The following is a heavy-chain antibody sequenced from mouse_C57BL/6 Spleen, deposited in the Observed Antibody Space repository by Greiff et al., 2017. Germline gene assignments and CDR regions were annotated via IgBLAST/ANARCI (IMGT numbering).Heavy chain of an antibody. CDR1: GYTFTSSW. CDR3: SRSGVRLTVGCFDV. J-gene: IGHJ1*03. V-gene: IGHV1-64*01. Sequence: VQLQQPGAELVKPGASVTLSCKASGYTFTSSWMHWVKQRPGKGLEWIGMIHPNRGSNNYNEKFKSKATLTVDKSSRTAYMQLSSLTSEDSAVYYCSRSGVRLTVGCFDVWGTGTTVTVSS. CDR2: IHPNRGSN. D-gene: IGHD4-1*01.